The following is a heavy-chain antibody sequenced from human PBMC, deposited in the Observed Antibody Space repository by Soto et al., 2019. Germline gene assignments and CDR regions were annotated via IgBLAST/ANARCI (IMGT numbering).Heavy chain of an antibody. CDR2: IYKSATT. CDR1: GDSISTVDYF. V-gene: IGHV4-30-4*01. D-gene: IGHD2-15*01. CDR3: ARGRYRLPGSCFPNWFDS. Sequence: PSETLSLTCSVSGDSISTVDYFWAWIRQPPGQALEYIGYIYKSATTYYNPSFESRVAISLDTSKSQFSLNVTSVTAADTAVYFCARGRYRLPGSCFPNWFDSWGQGTLVTVSS. J-gene: IGHJ5*01.